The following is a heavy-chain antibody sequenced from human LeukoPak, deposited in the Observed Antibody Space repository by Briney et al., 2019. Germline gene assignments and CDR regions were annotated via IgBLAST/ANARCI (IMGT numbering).Heavy chain of an antibody. CDR3: ARGIWNDPYY. CDR2: ISSSSSTI. D-gene: IGHD1-1*01. CDR1: GLIFSSHT. V-gene: IGHV3-48*01. J-gene: IGHJ4*02. Sequence: GGSLRLSCAAPGLIFSSHTMNWVRQAPGKGLEWISYISSSSSTIYYADSVKGRFTISRDNAKNSLYLQMNSLRAEDTAVYYCARGIWNDPYYWGQGTLVTVSS.